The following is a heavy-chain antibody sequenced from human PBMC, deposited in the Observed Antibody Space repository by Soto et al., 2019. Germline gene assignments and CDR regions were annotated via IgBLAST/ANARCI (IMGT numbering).Heavy chain of an antibody. CDR1: GFTFSDYY. CDR3: ARSVVVPAAIPFDY. CDR2: ISSSGSTI. D-gene: IGHD2-2*02. V-gene: IGHV3-11*01. Sequence: RRLSCAASGFTFSDYYMSWIRQAPGKGLEWVSYISSSGSTIYYADSVKGRFTISRDNAKNSLYLQMNSLRAEDTAVYYCARSVVVPAAIPFDYWGQGTLVTV. J-gene: IGHJ4*02.